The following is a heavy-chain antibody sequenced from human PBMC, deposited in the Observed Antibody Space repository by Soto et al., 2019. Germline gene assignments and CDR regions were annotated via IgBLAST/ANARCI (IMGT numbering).Heavy chain of an antibody. J-gene: IGHJ4*02. CDR2: INPSGGST. CDR1: GYTFTSYG. CDR3: ARALGAVVISYLGY. D-gene: IGHD3-22*01. V-gene: IGHV1-46*03. Sequence: ASVKVSCKASGYTFTSYGISWVRQAPGQGLEWMGWINPSGGSTSYAQKFQGRVTMTRDTSTSTVYMELSSLRSEDTAVYYCARALGAVVISYLGYWGQGTLVTVSS.